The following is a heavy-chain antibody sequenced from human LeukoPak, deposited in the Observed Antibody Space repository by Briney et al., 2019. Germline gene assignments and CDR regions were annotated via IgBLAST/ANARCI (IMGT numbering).Heavy chain of an antibody. Sequence: SETLTLTCTVSGGSISSYYWSWIRQPPGKGLDWIGYIYYSVSTNYNPSLKSLVPISVDTSKNQFSLKLSSVTAADTAVYYCARALPNSDYYYYMDVWGKGTTVTVSS. J-gene: IGHJ6*03. V-gene: IGHV4-59*01. CDR1: GGSISSYY. CDR2: IYYSVST. D-gene: IGHD4-23*01. CDR3: ARALPNSDYYYYMDV.